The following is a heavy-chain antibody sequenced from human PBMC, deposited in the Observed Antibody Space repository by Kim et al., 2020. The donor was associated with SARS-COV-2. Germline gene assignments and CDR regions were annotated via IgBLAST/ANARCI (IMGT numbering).Heavy chain of an antibody. CDR1: GYTFTSYA. Sequence: ASVKVSCKASGYTFTSYAMNWVRQAPGQGLEWMGWINTNTGNPTYAQGFTGRFVFSLDTSVSTAYLQISSLKAEDTAVYYCARDLGGPAVGSSWYQEYYYYYYGMDVWGQGTTVTVSS. V-gene: IGHV7-4-1*02. CDR2: INTNTGNP. D-gene: IGHD6-13*01. CDR3: ARDLGGPAVGSSWYQEYYYYYYGMDV. J-gene: IGHJ6*02.